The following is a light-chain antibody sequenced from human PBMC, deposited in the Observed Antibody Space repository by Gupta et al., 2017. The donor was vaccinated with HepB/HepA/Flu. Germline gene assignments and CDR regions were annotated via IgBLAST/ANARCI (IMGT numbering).Light chain of an antibody. J-gene: IGKJ2*01. CDR2: DAS. CDR3: QHRVNWPPA. V-gene: IGKV3-11*01. CDR1: QSVGTS. Sequence: DIVLNQPPAHPSSSPGERATLSCRASQSVGTSLAWYQHKPGQAPKLLIYDASNRAAGIPARFSGGGSGTDFTLTISSLEPEDFAVYYCQHRVNWPPAFGQGTKLEIK.